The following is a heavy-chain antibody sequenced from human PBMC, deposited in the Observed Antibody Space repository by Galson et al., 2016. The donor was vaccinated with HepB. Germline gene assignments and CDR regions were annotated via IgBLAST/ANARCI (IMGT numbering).Heavy chain of an antibody. CDR3: ARIPYSSGWYNYYGMDV. CDR1: GFSLNASGMS. J-gene: IGHJ6*02. Sequence: PALVKPTQTLTLTCTFSGFSLNASGMSVTWIRQPPGKALEWLALIDWDDDKYYSTSLKTRVTISKDTSKNQVVLTMTNMDPVDTATYYCARIPYSSGWYNYYGMDVWGQGTTVTVSS. CDR2: IDWDDDK. D-gene: IGHD6-19*01. V-gene: IGHV2-70*01.